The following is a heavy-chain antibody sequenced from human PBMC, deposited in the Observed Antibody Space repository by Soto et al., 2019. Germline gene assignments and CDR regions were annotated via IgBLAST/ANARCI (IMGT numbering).Heavy chain of an antibody. CDR3: ATFHLVYGMDV. CDR2: IHPAGINT. J-gene: IGHJ6*02. D-gene: IGHD2-15*01. CDR1: GYSFISHY. Sequence: GASVKVSCKAFGYSFISHYMHLVRQAPGQGLEWMGTIHPAGINTAYAQKFQGRVTMTTDTSTSTVYMELTSLTSEDTAVYYCATFHLVYGMDVWG. V-gene: IGHV1-46*01.